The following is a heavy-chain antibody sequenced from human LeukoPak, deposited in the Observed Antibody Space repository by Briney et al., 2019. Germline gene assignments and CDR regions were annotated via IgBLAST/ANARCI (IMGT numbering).Heavy chain of an antibody. CDR1: GGSISSYYW. J-gene: IGHJ4*02. CDR3: ARKDTAMVTFDY. V-gene: IGHV2-5*08. Sequence: TLSLTCTVSGGSISSYYWSWIRQPPGKGLEWLALIYWDDDKRYSPSLKSRLTITKDTSKNQVVLTMTNMDPVDTAAYYCARKDTAMVTFDYWGQGTLVTVSS. CDR2: IYWDDDK. D-gene: IGHD5-18*01.